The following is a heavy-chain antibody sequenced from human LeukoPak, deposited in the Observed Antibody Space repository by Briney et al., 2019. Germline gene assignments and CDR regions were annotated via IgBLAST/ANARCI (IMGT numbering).Heavy chain of an antibody. D-gene: IGHD6-6*01. CDR3: ARHSNSWDYYYYMDV. J-gene: IGHJ6*03. CDR1: GGSISSSSYY. Sequence: PSETLSLTCTVSGGSISSSSYYWGWIRQPPGKGLEWIGSIYHSGSTYYNPSLKSRVTISVDTSKNQFSLKLSSVTAADTAVYYCARHSNSWDYYYYMDVWGKGTTVTVSS. V-gene: IGHV4-39*01. CDR2: IYHSGST.